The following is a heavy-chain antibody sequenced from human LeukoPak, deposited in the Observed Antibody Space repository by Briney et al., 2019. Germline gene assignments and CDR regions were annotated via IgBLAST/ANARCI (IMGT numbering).Heavy chain of an antibody. CDR3: ARGQLAAAWAGAF. J-gene: IGHJ4*02. Sequence: ASVKVSCKASGYTFTGYYMHWVRQAPGQGREWMGWINPNSGGTNYAQKFQGRVTMTRDTSISTAYMELSRLRSDDTAVYYCARGQLAAAWAGAFWGQGTLVTVSS. D-gene: IGHD6-13*01. CDR1: GYTFTGYY. V-gene: IGHV1-2*02. CDR2: INPNSGGT.